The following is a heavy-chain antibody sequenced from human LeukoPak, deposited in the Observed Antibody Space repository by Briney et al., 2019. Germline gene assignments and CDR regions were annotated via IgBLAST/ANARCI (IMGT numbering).Heavy chain of an antibody. CDR2: ISAYNGNT. Sequence: ASVKVSCKASGYTFTSYGISWVQQAPGQGLEWMGWISAYNGNTNYAQKLQGRVTMTTDTSTSTAYMELRSLRSDDTAVYYCARRNGDYDILTGLEDYWGQGTLVTVSS. D-gene: IGHD3-9*01. V-gene: IGHV1-18*01. CDR1: GYTFTSYG. J-gene: IGHJ4*02. CDR3: ARRNGDYDILTGLEDY.